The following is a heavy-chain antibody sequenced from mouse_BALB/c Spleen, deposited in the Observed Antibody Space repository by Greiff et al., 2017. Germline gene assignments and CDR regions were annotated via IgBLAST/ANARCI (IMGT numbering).Heavy chain of an antibody. CDR2: ISSGGGST. CDR3: ASGRYSLDY. CDR1: GFAFSSYD. J-gene: IGHJ4*01. V-gene: IGHV5-12-1*01. D-gene: IGHD1-1*01. Sequence: EVKLVESGGGLVKPGGSLKLSCAASGFAFSSYDMSWVRQTPEKRLEWVAYISSGGGSTYYPDTVKGRFTISRDNAKNTLYLQMSSLKSEDTAMYYCASGRYSLDYWGQGTSVTVSS.